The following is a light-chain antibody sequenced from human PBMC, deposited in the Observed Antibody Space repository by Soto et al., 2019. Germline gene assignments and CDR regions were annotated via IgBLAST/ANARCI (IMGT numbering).Light chain of an antibody. J-gene: IGKJ4*01. Sequence: EIVMTQSPASLSVPPGGRATLSCRASQSVRDNLAWYQQKPGQAPRLLFHGSSIRATGIPARFSGSGSETEFTLTISSLQSEDFALYFCQQYNNWPLTFGGGTKVEV. CDR2: GSS. V-gene: IGKV3-15*01. CDR1: QSVRDN. CDR3: QQYNNWPLT.